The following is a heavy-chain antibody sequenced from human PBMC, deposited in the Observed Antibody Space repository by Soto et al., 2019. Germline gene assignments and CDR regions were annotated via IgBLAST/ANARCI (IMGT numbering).Heavy chain of an antibody. CDR3: ARHRPPGHYYYYMDV. CDR2: IYFSGST. Sequence: QLQLQESGPGLVKPSETLSLTCTVSGGSISSSSYYWGWIRQPPGKGLEWIGSIYFSGSTYYNPSLKSRVTISVDTSKNQFSLKLSSVTAADTAVYYCARHRPPGHYYYYMDVWGKGTTVTVSS. J-gene: IGHJ6*03. V-gene: IGHV4-39*01. CDR1: GGSISSSSYY.